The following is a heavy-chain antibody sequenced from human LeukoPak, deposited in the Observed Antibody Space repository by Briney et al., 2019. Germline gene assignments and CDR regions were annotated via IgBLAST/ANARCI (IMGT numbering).Heavy chain of an antibody. V-gene: IGHV3-48*01. CDR1: GFTFSSYS. CDR2: ISSSSSTI. J-gene: IGHJ3*01. CDR3: ARANYYDSSGYSRGAFDV. Sequence: PGGSLRLSCAASGFTFSSYSMNWVRQAPGKGLEWVSYISSSSSTIYYADSVKGRFTISRDNAKNSLYLQMNSLRAEDTAVYYCARANYYDSSGYSRGAFDVWAQGTMVTVSS. D-gene: IGHD3-22*01.